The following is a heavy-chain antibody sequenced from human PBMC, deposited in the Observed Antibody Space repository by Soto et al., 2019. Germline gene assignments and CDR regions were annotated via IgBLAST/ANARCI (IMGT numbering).Heavy chain of an antibody. J-gene: IGHJ4*02. D-gene: IGHD3-10*01. CDR3: ARGIFGSGTANDY. V-gene: IGHV3-74*01. CDR2: INADVSGT. Sequence: EVQLVESGGGLVQPGGSLRLSCAASGFTFSGSWMHWVHQAPGKGLVWVSRINADVSGTSYADFVKGRFTISRDDAKNTLFLQMSGLRAEDTAVYYWARGIFGSGTANDYWGQGTLVTVSS. CDR1: GFTFSGSW.